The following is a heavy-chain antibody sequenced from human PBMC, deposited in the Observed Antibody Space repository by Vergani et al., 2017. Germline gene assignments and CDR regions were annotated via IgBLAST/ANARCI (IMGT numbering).Heavy chain of an antibody. CDR2: ISGSASNT. J-gene: IGHJ5*02. V-gene: IGHV3-23*01. CDR1: GFTFSSYV. Sequence: EVQLLESGGGLVQPGGSLRLSCAASGFTFSSYVMSWVRQAPGKGLGWVSRISGSASNTYYADSVKGRFTISRDNSKNTLYLEMNSLRAEDTAVYYCARGYNSDWVWSWFDPWGQGTLVTVSS. D-gene: IGHD6-19*01. CDR3: ARGYNSDWVWSWFDP.